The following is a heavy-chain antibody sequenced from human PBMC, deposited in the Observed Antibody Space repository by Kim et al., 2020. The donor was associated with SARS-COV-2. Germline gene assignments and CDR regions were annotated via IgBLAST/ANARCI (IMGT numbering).Heavy chain of an antibody. CDR3: ARALDYYDSSGYYYVRSPYDYYGMDV. CDR1: GFTFSSYD. V-gene: IGHV3-13*01. D-gene: IGHD3-22*01. J-gene: IGHJ6*02. CDR2: IGTAGDT. Sequence: GGSLRLSCAASGFTFSSYDMHWVRQATGKGLEWVSAIGTAGDTYYPGSVKGRFTISRENAKNSLYLQMNSLRAGDTAVYYCARALDYYDSSGYYYVRSPYDYYGMDVWGQGTTVTVSS.